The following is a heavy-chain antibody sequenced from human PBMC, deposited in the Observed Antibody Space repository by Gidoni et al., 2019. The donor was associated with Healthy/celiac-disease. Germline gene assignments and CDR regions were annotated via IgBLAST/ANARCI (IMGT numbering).Heavy chain of an antibody. CDR1: GVPSRTLV. V-gene: IGHV3-30*04. Sequence: QGQLVESGGGVVKPGRALTLSCQATGVPSRTLVNHGVRQAPGKGLEWLAVISYDGSTTDYADSVKGRFTISRDNSKNTLYLQMNSLIAEDTAVYYCARDLNSLAYCGGDCYSPADYWGHGPLVTVS. J-gene: IGHJ4*01. CDR2: ISYDGSTT. CDR3: ARDLNSLAYCGGDCYSPADY. D-gene: IGHD2-21*02.